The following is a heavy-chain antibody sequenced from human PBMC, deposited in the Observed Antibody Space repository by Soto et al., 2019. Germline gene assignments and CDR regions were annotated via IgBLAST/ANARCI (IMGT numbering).Heavy chain of an antibody. D-gene: IGHD2-15*01. V-gene: IGHV3-74*01. Sequence: GALRLSCAASGFAFSSEWMHWVRQAPGKGLVWVSRIDPYDTGITYADSVKGRFAISRDNAKNTLYLQMNSLRAEDTAVYYCTSDTFGARDSWGQGTLVTVSS. CDR3: TSDTFGARDS. CDR1: GFAFSSEW. J-gene: IGHJ4*02. CDR2: IDPYDTGI.